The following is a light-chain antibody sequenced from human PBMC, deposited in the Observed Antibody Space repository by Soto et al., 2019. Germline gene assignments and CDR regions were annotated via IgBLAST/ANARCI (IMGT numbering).Light chain of an antibody. CDR2: GAS. CDR3: QQYVNWPPKYT. J-gene: IGKJ2*01. Sequence: EIVMTQSPATLSVSPGERATLSCRASQSVSSNLAWYQQIPGQAPRLLIYGASTRATGVPARFSGSGSGTDFTLTISSLQSEDFAVYYCQQYVNWPPKYTFGQGTKVEIK. CDR1: QSVSSN. V-gene: IGKV3-15*01.